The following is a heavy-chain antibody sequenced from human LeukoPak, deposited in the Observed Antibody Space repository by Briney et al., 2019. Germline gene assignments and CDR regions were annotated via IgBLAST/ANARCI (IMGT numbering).Heavy chain of an antibody. Sequence: GGSLRLSCAASGFTFSGSPILWVRQASGKGLEWVGRIRSKADNYATAYAASVQGRCTISRDDSKSTAYLQLNSLKTEDTAVYYCTQSDYWGQGALVTVSS. CDR3: TQSDY. V-gene: IGHV3-73*01. CDR2: IRSKADNYAT. CDR1: GFTFSGSP. J-gene: IGHJ4*02.